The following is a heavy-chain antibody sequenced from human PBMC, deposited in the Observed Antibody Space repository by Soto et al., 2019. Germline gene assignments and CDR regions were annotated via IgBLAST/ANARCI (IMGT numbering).Heavy chain of an antibody. CDR1: GGSFTYT. Sequence: SVKVSCKASGGSFTYTLSWVRQAPGQGLEWMGGIIPIFGTTNYAQKFQGRVTITADESTKTAYMELSTLRSEDTAVYYCARLHSHGTYGMDVWGQGTTVTVSS. V-gene: IGHV1-69*13. CDR3: ARLHSHGTYGMDV. J-gene: IGHJ6*02. D-gene: IGHD5-18*01. CDR2: IIPIFGTT.